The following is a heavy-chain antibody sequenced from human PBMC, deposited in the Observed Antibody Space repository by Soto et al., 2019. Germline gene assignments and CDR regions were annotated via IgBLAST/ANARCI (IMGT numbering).Heavy chain of an antibody. V-gene: IGHV1-18*01. CDR2: INAYNGDT. D-gene: IGHD3-16*01. CDR3: ATWGRSLMSMDV. J-gene: IGHJ6*02. Sequence: QVQLVQSGAGVRKPGASVKVSCKASGYSFTNYGISWVRQAPAQGLEWMGWINAYNGDTNYAQKFQGRVIMTTDTSTSTAYMELRSLRYDDTAIYYCATWGRSLMSMDVWGQGTTVTVSS. CDR1: GYSFTNYG.